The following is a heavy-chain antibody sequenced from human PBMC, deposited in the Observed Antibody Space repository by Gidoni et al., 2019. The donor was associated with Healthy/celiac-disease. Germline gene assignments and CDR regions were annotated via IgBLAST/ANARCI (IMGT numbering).Heavy chain of an antibody. CDR2: IYYSGST. V-gene: IGHV4-39*01. CDR3: ASDSTVVTAFDY. D-gene: IGHD2-15*01. J-gene: IGHJ4*02. Sequence: QLQLQESGPGLVKPSETLSLTCTVSGGSLSSSSYYWGWIRQPPGKGLEWIGSIYYSGSTYYNPSLKSRVTISVDTSKNQFSLKLSSVTAADTAVYYCASDSTVVTAFDYWGQGTLVTVSS. CDR1: GGSLSSSSYY.